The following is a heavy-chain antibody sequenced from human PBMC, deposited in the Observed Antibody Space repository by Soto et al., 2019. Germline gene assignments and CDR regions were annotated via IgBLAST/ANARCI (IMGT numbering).Heavy chain of an antibody. J-gene: IGHJ6*02. Sequence: GASVKVSCKASGFTFTSSAVQWVRQARGQRLEWIGWIVVGSGNTNYAQKFQERVTITRDMSTSTAYMELSSLRSEDTAVYYCAAAEDLGYCSSNRCPVAKYYYYGMDVWGQGATVTVSS. D-gene: IGHD2-2*01. V-gene: IGHV1-58*01. CDR1: GFTFTSSA. CDR2: IVVGSGNT. CDR3: AAAEDLGYCSSNRCPVAKYYYYGMDV.